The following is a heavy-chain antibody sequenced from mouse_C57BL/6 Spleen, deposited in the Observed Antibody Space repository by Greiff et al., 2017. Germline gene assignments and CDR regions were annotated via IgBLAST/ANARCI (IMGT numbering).Heavy chain of an antibody. V-gene: IGHV1-64*01. D-gene: IGHD1-1*01. CDR1: GYTFTSYW. J-gene: IGHJ2*01. CDR3: ARNYGSSPYFDY. CDR2: IHPNSGST. Sequence: QVQLKQPGAELVKPGASVKLSCKASGYTFTSYWMHWVKQRPGQGLEWIGMIHPNSGSTNYNEKFKSKATLTVDKSSSTAYMQLSSLTSEDSAVYYCARNYGSSPYFDYWGQGTTLTVSS.